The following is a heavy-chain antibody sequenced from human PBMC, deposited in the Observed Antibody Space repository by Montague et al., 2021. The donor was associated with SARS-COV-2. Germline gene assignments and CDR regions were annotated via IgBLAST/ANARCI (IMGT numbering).Heavy chain of an antibody. Sequence: IDGSGATYFANSVKGRFTISRENPKNTVYLQMTSLRAEDTAIYYCARGSGSGTYVYVHPWGPGTLVNGSA. CDR2: IDGSGAT. V-gene: IGHV3-53*01. D-gene: IGHD3-10*01. CDR3: ARGSGSGTYVYVHP. J-gene: IGHJ5*02.